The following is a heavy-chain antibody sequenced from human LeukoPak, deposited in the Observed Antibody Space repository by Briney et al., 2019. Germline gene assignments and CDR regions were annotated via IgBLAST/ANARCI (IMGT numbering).Heavy chain of an antibody. CDR1: GFTFSSYS. Sequence: GGFLRLSCAASGFTFSSYSMNWVRQAPGKGLEWVSYISSSSSTIYYADSVKGRFTISRDNAKNSLYLQMNSLRDEDTAVYYCARVSRFLEWLSFMDVWGQGTTVTVSS. CDR3: ARVSRFLEWLSFMDV. V-gene: IGHV3-48*02. CDR2: ISSSSSTI. D-gene: IGHD3-3*01. J-gene: IGHJ6*02.